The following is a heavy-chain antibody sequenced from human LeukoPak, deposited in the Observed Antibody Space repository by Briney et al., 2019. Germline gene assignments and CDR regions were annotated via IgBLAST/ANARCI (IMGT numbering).Heavy chain of an antibody. D-gene: IGHD4-17*01. CDR1: GFTFSSYA. J-gene: IGHJ4*02. Sequence: GGCLRLSCAASGFTFSSYAVRWVRQAPGKGLEWVSAISGSGGSTYYADSVNGGFTISRDNSKNTLYLQMNSLRAEDTAAYHCAKGGNEDGDAALNFWGQGNLVIVSS. CDR2: ISGSGGST. CDR3: AKGGNEDGDAALNF. V-gene: IGHV3-23*01.